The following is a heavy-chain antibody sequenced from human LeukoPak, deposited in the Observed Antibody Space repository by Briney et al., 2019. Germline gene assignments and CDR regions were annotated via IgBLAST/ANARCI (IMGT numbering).Heavy chain of an antibody. D-gene: IGHD3-10*01. CDR1: GDSISSYY. Sequence: SETLSLTCTVSGDSISSYYWSWIRQPAGKGLEWIGRIYTSGNTKYNPSLKSRVTMSLDTSKNQFSLKLNSVTAADTAVYYCAGGRGVNNPFDYWGQGTLVTVSS. CDR3: AGGRGVNNPFDY. V-gene: IGHV4-4*07. CDR2: IYTSGNT. J-gene: IGHJ4*02.